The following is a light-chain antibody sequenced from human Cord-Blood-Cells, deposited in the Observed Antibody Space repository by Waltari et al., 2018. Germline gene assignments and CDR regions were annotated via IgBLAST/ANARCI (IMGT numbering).Light chain of an antibody. CDR2: EVS. J-gene: IGLJ3*02. V-gene: IGLV2-14*01. CDR3: SSYTSSSTWV. Sequence: QSALTQPASVSGSPGQSITISCTGTSSDVGAYNYVSWYQQHPDKAPKIMIYEVSKPPSGVSNRFSGSQSGNTASLTSSGRQAENEADYYWSSYTSSSTWVFGGGIKLTVL. CDR1: SSDVGAYNY.